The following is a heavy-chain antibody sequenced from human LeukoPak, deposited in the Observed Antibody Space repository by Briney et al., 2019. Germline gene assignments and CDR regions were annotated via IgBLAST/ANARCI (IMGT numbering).Heavy chain of an antibody. CDR1: EFTFRNYW. CDR3: ARDKVSGATLLDY. CDR2: IRQDGNEF. D-gene: IGHD1-26*01. V-gene: IGHV3-7*01. Sequence: GGSLRLSCAASEFTFRNYWMSWVRQVPGKGPEWVANIRQDGNEFYYVDSVKGRFTISRDNAKNSLYLQMNSLRVEDTAVYYCARDKVSGATLLDYWGQGTLVTVSS. J-gene: IGHJ4*02.